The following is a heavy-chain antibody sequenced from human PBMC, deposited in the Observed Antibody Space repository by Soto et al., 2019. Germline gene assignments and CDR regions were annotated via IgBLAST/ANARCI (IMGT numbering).Heavy chain of an antibody. CDR2: IYYSGST. D-gene: IGHD3-16*02. CDR1: GGSISSSSYY. Sequence: SETLSLTCTVSGGSISSSSYYWGWIRQPPGRGLEWIGSIYYSGSTYYNPSLKSRVTISVDTSKNQFSLRLSSVTAADTAVYYCARTMGSRLSFDYWGQGTLVTVSS. CDR3: ARTMGSRLSFDY. J-gene: IGHJ4*02. V-gene: IGHV4-39*01.